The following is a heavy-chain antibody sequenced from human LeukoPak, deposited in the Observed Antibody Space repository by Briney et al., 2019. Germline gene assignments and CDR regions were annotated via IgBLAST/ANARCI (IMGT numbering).Heavy chain of an antibody. J-gene: IGHJ4*02. CDR2: IYPSDSDA. Sequence: GESLKISCKGSGYIFTSYWIAWVRQMPGKSLEWMGIIYPSDSDATYSPSFQGQVTISADKSISTAYLQWSSLKASDTAMYYCARQYLAKSGIDYWGQGTLATVSS. CDR3: ARQYLAKSGIDY. V-gene: IGHV5-51*01. D-gene: IGHD2-2*02. CDR1: GYIFTSYW.